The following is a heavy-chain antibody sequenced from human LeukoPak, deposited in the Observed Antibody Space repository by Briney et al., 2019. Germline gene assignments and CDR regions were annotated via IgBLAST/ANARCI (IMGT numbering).Heavy chain of an antibody. CDR3: ARVSAVAAKGTDY. Sequence: GGSLRLSCAASGFTFSSYSMNWVRQAPGKGLEWASYISSSSSTIYYADSVKGRFTISRDNAKNSLYLQMNSLRAEDTAVYYCARVSAVAAKGTDYWGQGTLVTVSS. CDR2: ISSSSSTI. CDR1: GFTFSSYS. D-gene: IGHD6-19*01. J-gene: IGHJ4*02. V-gene: IGHV3-48*04.